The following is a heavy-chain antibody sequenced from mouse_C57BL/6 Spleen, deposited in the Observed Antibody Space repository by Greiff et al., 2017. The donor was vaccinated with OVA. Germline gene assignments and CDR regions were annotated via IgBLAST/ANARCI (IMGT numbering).Heavy chain of an antibody. CDR2: ISYDGSN. V-gene: IGHV3-6*01. CDR3: AIPYYSNYPFAY. J-gene: IGHJ3*01. D-gene: IGHD2-5*01. CDR1: GYSITSGYY. Sequence: ESGPGLVKPSQSLSLTCSVTGYSITSGYYWNWIRQFPGNKLEWMGYISYDGSNNYNPSLKNRISITRDTSKNQFFLKLNSVTTEDTATYYCAIPYYSNYPFAYWGQGTLVTVSA.